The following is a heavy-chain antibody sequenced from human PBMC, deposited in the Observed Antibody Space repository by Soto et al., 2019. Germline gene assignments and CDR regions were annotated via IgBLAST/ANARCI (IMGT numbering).Heavy chain of an antibody. J-gene: IGHJ5*02. V-gene: IGHV5-10-1*01. CDR1: GYSFTSYW. CDR3: ARGVGSGSYYNQYNWFDP. CDR2: IDPSDSYT. Sequence: PGESLKISCKGSGYSFTSYWISWVRQMPGKGLEWMGRIDPSDSYTNYSPSFQGHVTISADKSISTAYLQWSSLKASDTAVYYCARGVGSGSYYNQYNWFDPWGQGTLVTVSS. D-gene: IGHD3-10*01.